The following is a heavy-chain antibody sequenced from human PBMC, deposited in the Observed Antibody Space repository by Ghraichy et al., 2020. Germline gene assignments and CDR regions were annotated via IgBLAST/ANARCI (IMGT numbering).Heavy chain of an antibody. J-gene: IGHJ3*02. D-gene: IGHD3-16*01. Sequence: SETLSLTCTVSGGSISSGGYYWSWIRQHPGKGLEWIGYIYYSGSTYYNPSLKSRVTISVDTSKNQFSLKLSSVTAADTAVYYCVGGVVVLDAFDIWGQGTMVTVSS. V-gene: IGHV4-31*03. CDR3: VGGVVVLDAFDI. CDR2: IYYSGST. CDR1: GGSISSGGYY.